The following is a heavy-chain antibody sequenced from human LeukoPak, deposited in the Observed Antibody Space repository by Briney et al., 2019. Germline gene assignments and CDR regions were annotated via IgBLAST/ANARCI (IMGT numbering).Heavy chain of an antibody. J-gene: IGHJ3*02. CDR1: GFTFSSYG. CDR2: IRDDGSNK. CDR3: AALLEGSDFDI. D-gene: IGHD3-10*01. Sequence: PGGSLRLSRAASGFTFSSYGMHWVRQAPGQGLERVAFIRDDGSNKYYADTLQCRFPKYRDNYKITLYLQINSLRAEDTDVYYCAALLEGSDFDIWGQGTMVTVSS. V-gene: IGHV3-30*02.